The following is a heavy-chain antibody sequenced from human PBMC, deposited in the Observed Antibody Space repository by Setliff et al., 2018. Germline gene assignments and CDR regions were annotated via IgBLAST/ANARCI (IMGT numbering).Heavy chain of an antibody. J-gene: IGHJ6*03. CDR2: ISGSGGST. V-gene: IGHV3-23*01. CDR3: ARDGNYDYYMDV. CDR1: GFTFSNYA. Sequence: GESLKISCAASGFTFSNYAMSWVRQAPGKGLEWVSAISGSGGSTYYADSVKGRFTISRDNAKNSLYLQMNSLRAEDTAVYYCARDGNYDYYMDVWGKGTTVT.